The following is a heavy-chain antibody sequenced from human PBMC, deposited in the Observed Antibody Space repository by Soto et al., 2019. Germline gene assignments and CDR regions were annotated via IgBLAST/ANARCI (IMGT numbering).Heavy chain of an antibody. CDR3: AREEWQQLSP. J-gene: IGHJ5*02. V-gene: IGHV4-34*01. CDR1: GRCFSGYY. CDR2: INHSGRT. D-gene: IGHD6-13*01. Sequence: SETLSLTCAVYGRCFSGYYLSWIRQHTGKGLEWIGEINHSGRTNYNPSLKSRVTIPVDTSKNQFSLKLSSVTAADTGVYYCAREEWQQLSPWGHGTLVTVSS.